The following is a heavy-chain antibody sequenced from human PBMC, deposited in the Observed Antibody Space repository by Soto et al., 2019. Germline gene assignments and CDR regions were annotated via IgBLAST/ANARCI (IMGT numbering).Heavy chain of an antibody. CDR3: ARRLNSSSWLYYFDY. CDR2: IYYSGST. V-gene: IGHV4-39*01. CDR1: GGSISSSSDY. D-gene: IGHD6-13*01. Sequence: SETLSLTCTVSGGSISSSSDYWGWIRQPPGKGLEWIGSIYYSGSTYYNPSLKSRVTISVDTSKNQFSLKLSSVTAADTAVYYCARRLNSSSWLYYFDYWGQGTLVTVSS. J-gene: IGHJ4*02.